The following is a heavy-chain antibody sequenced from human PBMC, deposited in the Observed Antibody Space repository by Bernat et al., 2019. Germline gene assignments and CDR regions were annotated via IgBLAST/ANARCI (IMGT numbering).Heavy chain of an antibody. V-gene: IGHV3-7*03. CDR2: INLDGSEK. Sequence: EVQLVESGGGLVPPGGSLRLSFLVSGFTFSNTWMNWVRQAPGKGLDGWAYINLDGSEKNYVDSVRGRFTISRDNAKNSLYLEMNNLRAEDTAVYYCVRVPRLADYWGQGTLVTVSA. D-gene: IGHD3-3*02. CDR1: GFTFSNTW. CDR3: VRVPRLADY. J-gene: IGHJ4*02.